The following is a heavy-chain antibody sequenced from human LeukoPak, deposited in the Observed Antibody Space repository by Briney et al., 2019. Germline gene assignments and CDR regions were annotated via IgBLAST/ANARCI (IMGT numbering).Heavy chain of an antibody. D-gene: IGHD2-15*01. V-gene: IGHV4-59*08. J-gene: IGHJ5*02. Sequence: SETLSLTCTVSGGSISSYYWSWIRQPAGKGLEWIGNIHHSENTYYNPSLKSRVTISVDTSKNQFSLKLNSVTAADTAVYYCARVVDCSGDSCYSGWFDPWGQGTLVTVSS. CDR3: ARVVDCSGDSCYSGWFDP. CDR2: IHHSENT. CDR1: GGSISSYY.